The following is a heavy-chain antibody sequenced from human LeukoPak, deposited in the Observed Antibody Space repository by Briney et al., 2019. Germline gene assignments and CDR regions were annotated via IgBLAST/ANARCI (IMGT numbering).Heavy chain of an antibody. CDR3: GRASGSGSYNYYYYGMDV. Sequence: SVEVSCKASGGTFSSYAISWVRQAPGQGLEWMGGIIPIFGTANYAQKFQGRVTITADESTSTAYMELSSLRSEDTAVYYCGRASGSGSYNYYYYGMDVWGQGTTVTVSS. D-gene: IGHD3-10*01. V-gene: IGHV1-69*13. J-gene: IGHJ6*02. CDR2: IIPIFGTA. CDR1: GGTFSSYA.